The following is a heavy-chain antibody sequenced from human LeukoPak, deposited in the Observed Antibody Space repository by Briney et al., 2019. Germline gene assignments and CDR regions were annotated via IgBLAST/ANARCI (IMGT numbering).Heavy chain of an antibody. CDR2: ISWDGGST. D-gene: IGHD4-11*01. V-gene: IGHV3-43*01. CDR1: GFTFDDYT. CDR3: AKEGGYSPLAEYFQH. J-gene: IGHJ1*01. Sequence: PGGSLRLSCAASGFTFDDYTMHWVRQAPGKGLEWVSLISWDGGSTYYADSVKGRFTISRDNSKNSLYLQMNSLRTEDTALYYCAKEGGYSPLAEYFQHWGRGTLVTVSS.